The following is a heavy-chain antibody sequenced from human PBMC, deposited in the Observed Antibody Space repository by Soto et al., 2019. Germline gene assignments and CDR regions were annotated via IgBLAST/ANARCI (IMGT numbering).Heavy chain of an antibody. CDR2: VVVGSGHA. CDR1: GFTFSSSA. Sequence: QKPLVQSGPEVKKPGTSVKVSCKASGFTFSSSAMQWVRQARGHRPEWIGWVVVGSGHANYAQKFQQRVTITRDTSTGTAYLELSSLRSEDTAVYYCAAVGLERRDWAFDVWGQGTMVSVSS. D-gene: IGHD1-1*01. CDR3: AAVGLERRDWAFDV. V-gene: IGHV1-58*02. J-gene: IGHJ3*01.